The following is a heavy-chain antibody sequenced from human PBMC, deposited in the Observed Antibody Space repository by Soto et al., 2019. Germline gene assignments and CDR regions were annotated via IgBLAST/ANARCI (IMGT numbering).Heavy chain of an antibody. CDR2: LYYSGNT. V-gene: IGHV4-39*01. D-gene: IGHD2-15*01. CDR1: GGSISSFNYF. CDR3: ARGGGSTFNWFDP. Sequence: QLQLQESGPGLVKPSETLSLTCTVSGGSISSFNYFWGWIRQPPGKGLEWIGSLYYSGNTYYNPSLQSRVTISVDTSKDQCSLTLRSVTAAYTAVYYCARGGGSTFNWFDPWGQGTLVTVSP. J-gene: IGHJ5*02.